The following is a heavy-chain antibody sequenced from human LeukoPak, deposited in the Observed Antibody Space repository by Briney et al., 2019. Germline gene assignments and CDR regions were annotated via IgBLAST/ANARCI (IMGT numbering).Heavy chain of an antibody. D-gene: IGHD3-16*02. Sequence: KPGESLKISCKGSGYSFVDYWIGWVRQMPGKGPELMGLIFPHDSDTKYSPSFQGQVTISADKSISTAYLQWSSLKASDTAMYYCARSRAEKVPVWGSYRHHDAFDIWGQGTRVTVSP. CDR1: GYSFVDYW. V-gene: IGHV5-51*01. J-gene: IGHJ3*02. CDR2: IFPHDSDT. CDR3: ARSRAEKVPVWGSYRHHDAFDI.